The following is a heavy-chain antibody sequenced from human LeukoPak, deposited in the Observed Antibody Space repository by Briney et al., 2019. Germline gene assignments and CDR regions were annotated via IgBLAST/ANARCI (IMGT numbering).Heavy chain of an antibody. J-gene: IGHJ4*02. CDR1: GFTFSLYY. Sequence: GGSLRLSCAASGFTFSLYYMTWVRQAPGKGLEWVSVIYSGGPTYYADSVKGRFTISRDNSKNTVYLQMNSLRGEDTAVYYCAKDVGKWESLHFFDYWGQGTLVTVSS. V-gene: IGHV3-53*01. CDR2: IYSGGPT. D-gene: IGHD1-26*01. CDR3: AKDVGKWESLHFFDY.